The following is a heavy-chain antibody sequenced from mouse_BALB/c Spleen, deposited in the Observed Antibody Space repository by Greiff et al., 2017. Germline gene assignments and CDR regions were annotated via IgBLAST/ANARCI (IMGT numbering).Heavy chain of an antibody. Sequence: EVQVVESGGGLVKLGGSLKLSCAASGFTFSSYYMSWVRQTPEKRLELVAAINSNGGSTYYPDTVKGRFTISRDNAKNTLYLQMSSLKSEDTALYYCARWYGKGAMDYWGQGTSVTVSS. CDR2: INSNGGST. V-gene: IGHV5-6-2*01. J-gene: IGHJ4*01. D-gene: IGHD2-10*02. CDR1: GFTFSSYY. CDR3: ARWYGKGAMDY.